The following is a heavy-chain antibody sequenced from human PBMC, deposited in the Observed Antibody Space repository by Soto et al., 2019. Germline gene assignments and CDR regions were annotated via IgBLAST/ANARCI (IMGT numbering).Heavy chain of an antibody. Sequence: QIHLVQSGAEVKKPGSSVKISCKASGGTFSNYDISWVRQAPGQGLEWMGGITPIFDTTNYAQKFQGRLTMTADTSTSTAYMELSGLRSDDTAIYFCARYTHSLNNWFDPWGQGTLVTVSS. CDR2: ITPIFDTT. D-gene: IGHD3-16*02. J-gene: IGHJ5*02. CDR1: GGTFSNYD. CDR3: ARYTHSLNNWFDP. V-gene: IGHV1-69*06.